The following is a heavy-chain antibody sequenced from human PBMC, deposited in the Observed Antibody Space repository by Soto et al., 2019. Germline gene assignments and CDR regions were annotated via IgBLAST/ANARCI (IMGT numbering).Heavy chain of an antibody. V-gene: IGHV3-23*01. CDR3: AKVVATTKLGLFDY. CDR1: GFTFSSYV. J-gene: IGHJ4*02. D-gene: IGHD5-12*01. Sequence: EVQLLESGGGLVQPGGSLRLSCAASGFTFSSYVMSWVRQAPGKGLEWVSVISGSGGNTYYADSVKGRFTISRDTSKNTLYVQVTSLRAADTAVYYCAKVVATTKLGLFDYWGQGTLVTVSS. CDR2: ISGSGGNT.